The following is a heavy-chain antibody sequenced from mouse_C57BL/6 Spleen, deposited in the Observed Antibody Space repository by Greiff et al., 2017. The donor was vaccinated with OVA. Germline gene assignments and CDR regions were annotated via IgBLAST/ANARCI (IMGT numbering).Heavy chain of an antibody. J-gene: IGHJ2*01. V-gene: IGHV1-82*01. CDR2: IYPGDGDT. Sequence: VQLQQSGPELVKPGASVKLSCKASGYAFSSSWMNWVKQRPGKGLEWIGRIYPGDGDTNYNGKFKGKATLTADKSSSTAYMQLSSLTSEDSAVYFCARLMPNYFDYWGQGTTLTVSS. CDR3: ARLMPNYFDY. CDR1: GYAFSSSW. D-gene: IGHD2-3*01.